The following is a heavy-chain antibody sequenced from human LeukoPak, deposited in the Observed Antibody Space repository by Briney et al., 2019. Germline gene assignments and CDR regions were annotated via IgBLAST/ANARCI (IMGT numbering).Heavy chain of an antibody. J-gene: IGHJ3*02. D-gene: IGHD3-22*01. Sequence: GGSLRLSCAASGFTFSSYGMHWVRQAPGKGLEWVAVIWYDGSNKYYADSVKGRFTISRDNSKNTLYLQMNSLRAEDTAVYYCAKALPYYYDSSGSYDAFDIWGQGTMVTVSS. CDR1: GFTFSSYG. V-gene: IGHV3-33*06. CDR2: IWYDGSNK. CDR3: AKALPYYYDSSGSYDAFDI.